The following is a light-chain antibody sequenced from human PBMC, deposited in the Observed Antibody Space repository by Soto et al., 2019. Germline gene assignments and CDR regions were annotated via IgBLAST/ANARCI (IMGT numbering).Light chain of an antibody. V-gene: IGKV3-15*01. CDR1: QSLGTN. CDR2: GAS. Sequence: EIVMTQSPATLSVSPGERATLSCRASQSLGTNLAWYQQRPGQAPRLLIYGASTSAAGIPPRFSGGGSGTEFTLTISSVQSEDFVVYYCQQYNDWPPYTFGQGTKLEIK. J-gene: IGKJ2*01. CDR3: QQYNDWPPYT.